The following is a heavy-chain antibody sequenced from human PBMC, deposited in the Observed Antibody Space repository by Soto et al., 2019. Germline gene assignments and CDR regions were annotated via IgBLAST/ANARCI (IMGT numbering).Heavy chain of an antibody. Sequence: QLQLQESGPGLVKPSETLSLTCTVSGGSVTSSSCYWGWIRQPPGKGLEWIGDIYHTGTTYYNPPSRGRLTIYANTPTDCFPLRLSSVTAAATAMYYCGILTSSITADIHGMSNWFGPCVPGTRVRVSS. CDR1: GGSVTSSSCY. J-gene: IGHJ5*02. V-gene: IGHV4-39*01. D-gene: IGHD3-9*01. CDR3: GILTSSITADIHGMSNWFGP. CDR2: IYHTGTT.